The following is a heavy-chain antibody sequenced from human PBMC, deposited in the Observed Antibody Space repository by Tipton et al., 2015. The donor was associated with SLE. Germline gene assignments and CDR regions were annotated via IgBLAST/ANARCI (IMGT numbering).Heavy chain of an antibody. D-gene: IGHD1-26*01. CDR3: AKDGGSYHYYGMDV. Sequence: QVQLVQSGGGVVQPGRSLRLSCAASGFTFSSYGMHWVRQAPGKGLEWVAVIWYDGSNKYYADSVKGRFTISRDNSKNTLYLQMNSLRAEDTVVYYCAKDGGSYHYYGMDVWGQETTVTVSS. CDR2: IWYDGSNK. V-gene: IGHV3-30*18. CDR1: GFTFSSYG. J-gene: IGHJ6*02.